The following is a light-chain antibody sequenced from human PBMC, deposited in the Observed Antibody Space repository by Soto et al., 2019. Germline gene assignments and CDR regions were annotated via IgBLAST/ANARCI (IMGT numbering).Light chain of an antibody. Sequence: EIVFTQSPGTPSLSPGEKATLSRRASQSVRSNYLAWYQQKPGQAPRLLIYNSSTRATGIPDRFSGSGSGTDFTLTISRLEPEDFALYYCQQYRDLPQTFGQGTKVDIK. CDR1: QSVRSNY. V-gene: IGKV3-20*01. CDR2: NSS. CDR3: QQYRDLPQT. J-gene: IGKJ1*01.